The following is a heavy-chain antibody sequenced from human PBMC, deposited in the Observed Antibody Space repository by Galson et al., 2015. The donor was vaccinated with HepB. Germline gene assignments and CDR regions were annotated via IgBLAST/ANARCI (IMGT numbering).Heavy chain of an antibody. J-gene: IGHJ6*03. CDR1: GFTFSSHS. Sequence: SLRLSCAASGFTFSSHSMNWVRQAPGKGLEWVSSISSSSSYIFYADSVKGRFTISRDNAKTSLYLQMSSLRAEDTAVYYCARDPGVVPAAMDNLFYYYYYMDVWGKGTTVTVSS. CDR2: ISSSSSYI. CDR3: ARDPGVVPAAMDNLFYYYYYMDV. V-gene: IGHV3-21*01. D-gene: IGHD2-2*01.